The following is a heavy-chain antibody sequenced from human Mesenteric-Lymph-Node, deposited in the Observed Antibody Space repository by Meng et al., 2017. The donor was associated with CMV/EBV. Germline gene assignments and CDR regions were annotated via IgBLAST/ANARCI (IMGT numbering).Heavy chain of an antibody. Sequence: GESLKISCAASGFTFSSYFMHWVRQAPGKGLEWVTVIWYDGSNKYYADSVKGRFTVSRDNAKNSLYLQMNSLRAEDTALYYCARDLHSSGFDYWGQGTLVTVSS. CDR1: GFTFSSYF. J-gene: IGHJ4*02. CDR2: IWYDGSNK. D-gene: IGHD6-19*01. V-gene: IGHV3-33*01. CDR3: ARDLHSSGFDY.